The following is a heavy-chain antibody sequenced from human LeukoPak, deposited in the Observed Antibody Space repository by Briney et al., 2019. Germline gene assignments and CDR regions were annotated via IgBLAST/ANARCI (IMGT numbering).Heavy chain of an antibody. Sequence: ASVKVSCKASGGTFSSYAISWVRQAPGQGLEWMGGIIPIFGTANYAQKFQGRVTITADKSTSTAYMELSSLRSEDTAVYYCAKDGSHRRLQYYYYYMDVWGKGTTVTVS. J-gene: IGHJ6*03. V-gene: IGHV1-69*06. CDR1: GGTFSSYA. D-gene: IGHD5-24*01. CDR3: AKDGSHRRLQYYYYYMDV. CDR2: IIPIFGTA.